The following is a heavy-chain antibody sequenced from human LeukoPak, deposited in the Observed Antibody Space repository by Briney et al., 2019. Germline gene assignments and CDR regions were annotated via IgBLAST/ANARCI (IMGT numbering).Heavy chain of an antibody. D-gene: IGHD6-13*01. J-gene: IGHJ5*02. V-gene: IGHV4-59*01. Sequence: SETLSLTCTVSGGSISSYYWSWIRQPPGKGLEWIGYIYYSGRTNYNPSLKSRVTISVDTSKNQFSLKLSSVTAADTAAYYCARGIAAAGTKTINWFDPWGQGTLVTVSS. CDR1: GGSISSYY. CDR3: ARGIAAAGTKTINWFDP. CDR2: IYYSGRT.